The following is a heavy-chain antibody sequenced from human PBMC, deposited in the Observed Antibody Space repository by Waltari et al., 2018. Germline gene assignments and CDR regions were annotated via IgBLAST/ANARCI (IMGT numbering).Heavy chain of an antibody. J-gene: IGHJ2*01. CDR3: ARHPAMTIMLWYFDL. V-gene: IGHV4-39*01. Sequence: QLQLQESGPGLVKPSETLSLTCTVAGGSISSSSYYWGWIRQPPGKGREWIGSIYYSGSTYYNPSLKSRVTISVDTSKNQFSLKLSSVTAADTAVYYCARHPAMTIMLWYFDLWGRGTLVTVSS. CDR1: GGSISSSSYY. CDR2: IYYSGST. D-gene: IGHD2-8*01.